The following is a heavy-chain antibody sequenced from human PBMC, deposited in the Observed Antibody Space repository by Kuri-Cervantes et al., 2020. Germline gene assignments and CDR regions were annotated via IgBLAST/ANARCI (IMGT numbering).Heavy chain of an antibody. Sequence: GGSLRLSCAASGFTFSSYAMSWVRQAPGKGLEWVAVISYDGSNKYYADSVKGRFTISRDNSKNTLYLQMNSLRAEDTAVYYCARVDDYVWGSYQGYYGMDVWGQRTTVTVSS. CDR1: GFTFSSYA. D-gene: IGHD3-16*02. CDR3: ARVDDYVWGSYQGYYGMDV. J-gene: IGHJ6*02. CDR2: ISYDGSNK. V-gene: IGHV3-30*03.